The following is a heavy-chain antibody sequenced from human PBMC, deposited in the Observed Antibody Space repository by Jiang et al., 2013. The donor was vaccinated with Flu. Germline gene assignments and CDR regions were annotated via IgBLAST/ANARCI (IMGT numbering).Heavy chain of an antibody. CDR3: ARSYCGGDCYSMFGYSYYGMDV. Sequence: GLVKPSETLSLTCTVSGGSISSYYWSWIRQPPGKGLEWIGYIYYSGSTNYNPSLKSRVTISVDTSKNQFSLKLSSVTAADTAVYYCARSYCGGDCYSMFGYSYYGMDVWGQGTTVTVSS. D-gene: IGHD2-21*02. CDR1: GGSISSYY. V-gene: IGHV4-59*01. J-gene: IGHJ6*02. CDR2: IYYSGST.